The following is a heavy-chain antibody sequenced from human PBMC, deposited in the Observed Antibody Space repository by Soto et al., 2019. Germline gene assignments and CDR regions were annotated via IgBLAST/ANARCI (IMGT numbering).Heavy chain of an antibody. Sequence: GESLKISCKTSGYSFSTYWIGWVRQMPGKGLEWMGIIYPSNSDTRYSPSFQGQVTLSVDKSISTAYLQWSSLKASDTAMYYCARPDNNGFPDYWGQGTLVTVSS. CDR2: IYPSNSDT. D-gene: IGHD2-8*01. CDR3: ARPDNNGFPDY. CDR1: GYSFSTYW. J-gene: IGHJ4*02. V-gene: IGHV5-51*01.